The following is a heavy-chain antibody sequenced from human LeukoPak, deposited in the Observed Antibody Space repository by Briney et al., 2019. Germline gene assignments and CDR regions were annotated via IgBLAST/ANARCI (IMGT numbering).Heavy chain of an antibody. V-gene: IGHV4-39*01. J-gene: IGHJ5*02. Sequence: SETLSLTCTVSGGSISSSSYYWGWIRQPPGKGLEWIGSIYYSGSTYYNPSLKSRVTISVDTSKNQFSLKLSSVTAADTAVYYCARRSSSSWYARWFDPWGQGTLVTVSS. CDR3: ARRSSSSWYARWFDP. D-gene: IGHD6-13*01. CDR1: GGSISSSSYY. CDR2: IYYSGST.